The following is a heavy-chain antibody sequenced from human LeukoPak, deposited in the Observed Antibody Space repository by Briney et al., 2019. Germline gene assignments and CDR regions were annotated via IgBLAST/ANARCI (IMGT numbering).Heavy chain of an antibody. J-gene: IGHJ4*02. D-gene: IGHD6-13*01. CDR1: GFTFSNYA. Sequence: GRSLRLSCAASGFTFSNYAMSWVRQAPGKGLVWVSSISGSVSSTYYADSVKGRFTISRDNSKNTLYLQMTSLRAEDTAVYYCAKTLPSSWYSFDYWGQGTLVTVSS. V-gene: IGHV3-23*01. CDR2: ISGSVSST. CDR3: AKTLPSSWYSFDY.